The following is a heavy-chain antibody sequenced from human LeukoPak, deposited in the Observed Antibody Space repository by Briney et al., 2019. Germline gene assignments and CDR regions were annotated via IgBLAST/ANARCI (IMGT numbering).Heavy chain of an antibody. J-gene: IGHJ5*02. V-gene: IGHV1-46*01. Sequence: ASVKVSCKTSGYTFTKYLIHWVRQAPGQGLEWMGTINPSGDSTNYARRFQGRVTLTEDTSTSTVYTELSSLTSEDTAVYYCARPSYCVFDNCGYWLDPWGPGTLITVSS. CDR2: INPSGDST. D-gene: IGHD2-21*01. CDR3: ARPSYCVFDNCGYWLDP. CDR1: GYTFTKYL.